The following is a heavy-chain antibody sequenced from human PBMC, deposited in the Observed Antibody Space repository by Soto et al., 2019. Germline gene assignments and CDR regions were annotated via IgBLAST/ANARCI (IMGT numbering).Heavy chain of an antibody. Sequence: QVQLVQSGAEVKNPGASVKVSCKASGYTFTRYGIGWARQAPGQGLEWMGWINTYNGNTNYAQNVQGRVTLTTDTARRTAYMELRSLRSNDTAIYYCAMVDVYVTPSPQDVWGQGTTVIVSS. D-gene: IGHD3-16*01. CDR2: INTYNGNT. CDR3: AMVDVYVTPSPQDV. J-gene: IGHJ6*02. CDR1: GYTFTRYG. V-gene: IGHV1-18*01.